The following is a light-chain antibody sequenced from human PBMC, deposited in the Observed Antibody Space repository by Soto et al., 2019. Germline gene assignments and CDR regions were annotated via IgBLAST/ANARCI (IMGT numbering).Light chain of an antibody. CDR3: QQYYSTPPT. V-gene: IGKV4-1*01. Sequence: VRTQSPATLSGSPCERASLSCRASQTVGAYLAWYQQKPGQPPKLLIYWASTRESGVPDRFSGSGSGTDFTLTISSLQAEDVAVYYCQQYYSTPPTFGGGTKVDIK. CDR1: QTVGAY. CDR2: WAS. J-gene: IGKJ4*01.